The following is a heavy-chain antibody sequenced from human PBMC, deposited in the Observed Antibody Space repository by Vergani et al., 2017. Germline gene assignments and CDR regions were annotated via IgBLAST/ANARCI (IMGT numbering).Heavy chain of an antibody. D-gene: IGHD1-14*01. V-gene: IGHV1-2*02. Sequence: QVQLVQSGAEVKNPGASVMVFCKASGYTFVGYSLHCVLHAPGQGLEWVGGINPNSGGTNYSQKFQGRVTMTRDTSISTAYMEVSRLRSNDTAVYYCARDIGTALDYWGKGTLVTVSS. J-gene: IGHJ4*02. CDR1: GYTFVGYS. CDR3: ARDIGTALDY. CDR2: INPNSGGT.